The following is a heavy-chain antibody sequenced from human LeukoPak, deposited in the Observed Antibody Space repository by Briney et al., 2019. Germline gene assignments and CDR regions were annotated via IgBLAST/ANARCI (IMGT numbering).Heavy chain of an antibody. CDR2: ISYDGSNK. Sequence: PGGSLRLSCAASGFTFSAYALYWVRQARQAPGKGLEWVAIISYDGSNKYYADSVKGRFTISRDNSKNTLYLQMNGLRAEDTAVDYCARDYCSGSSCYSEGYWGQGTLVTVSS. V-gene: IGHV3-30-3*01. J-gene: IGHJ4*02. CDR3: ARDYCSGSSCYSEGY. CDR1: GFTFSAYA. D-gene: IGHD2-15*01.